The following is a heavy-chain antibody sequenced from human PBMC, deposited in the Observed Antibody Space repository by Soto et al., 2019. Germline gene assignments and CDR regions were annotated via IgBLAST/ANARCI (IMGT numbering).Heavy chain of an antibody. CDR2: IYYSGST. D-gene: IGHD3-22*01. Sequence: SETLSLTCTVSGGSISSGDYYWSWIRQPPGKGLEWIGYIYYSGSTYYNPSLKSRVTISVDTSKNQFSLKLSSVTAADTAVYYCARDCRYDSSGYYYNAFDYWGQGTLVTVSS. CDR3: ARDCRYDSSGYYYNAFDY. J-gene: IGHJ4*02. V-gene: IGHV4-30-4*01. CDR1: GGSISSGDYY.